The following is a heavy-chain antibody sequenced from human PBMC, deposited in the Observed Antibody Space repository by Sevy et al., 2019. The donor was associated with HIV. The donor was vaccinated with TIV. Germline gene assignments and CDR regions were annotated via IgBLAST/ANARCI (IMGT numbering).Heavy chain of an antibody. J-gene: IGHJ4*02. Sequence: GGSLRLSCTASGFTFSSYAMSWVRQAPGKGLEWVSAISGSGGSTYYADSVKGRFTISRDNSKNTLYLQMNSLRAEDTAVYYCAKDSWVAAAGTLDYWGQGTLVTVSS. CDR1: GFTFSSYA. D-gene: IGHD6-13*01. V-gene: IGHV3-23*01. CDR2: ISGSGGST. CDR3: AKDSWVAAAGTLDY.